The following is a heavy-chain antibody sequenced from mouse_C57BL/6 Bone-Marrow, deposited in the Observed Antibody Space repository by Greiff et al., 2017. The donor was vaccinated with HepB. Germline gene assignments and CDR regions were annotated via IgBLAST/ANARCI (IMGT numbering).Heavy chain of an antibody. CDR1: GFTFSDYG. D-gene: IGHD1-1*01. CDR3: ARKGDYYGSSYWYFDV. CDR2: ISSGSSTI. J-gene: IGHJ1*03. Sequence: EVHLVESGGGLVKPGGSLKLSCAASGFTFSDYGMHWVRQAPEKGLEWVAYISSGSSTIYYADTVKGRFTISRDNAKNTLFLQMTSLGSEDTAMYYGARKGDYYGSSYWYFDVWGTGTTVTVSS. V-gene: IGHV5-17*01.